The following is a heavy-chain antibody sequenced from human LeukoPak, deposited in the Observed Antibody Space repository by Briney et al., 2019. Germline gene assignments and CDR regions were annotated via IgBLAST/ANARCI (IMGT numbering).Heavy chain of an antibody. V-gene: IGHV4-59*08. J-gene: IGHJ3*02. CDR1: GGSISSYS. D-gene: IGHD3-22*01. CDR2: ISYSGST. CDR3: ARRPARVTMIRAAFDI. Sequence: SETLSLTCTVSGGSISSYSWSWIRQPPGKGLEWIGYISYSGSTNYNPSLNSRVTISLDTSKNQFSLKVSSVTAADTAVYYCARRPARVTMIRAAFDIWGQGTMVTVSS.